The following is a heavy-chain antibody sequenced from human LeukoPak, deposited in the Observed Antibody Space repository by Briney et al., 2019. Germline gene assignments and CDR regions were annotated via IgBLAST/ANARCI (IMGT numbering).Heavy chain of an antibody. D-gene: IGHD4-23*01. CDR2: ISYDGSNK. Sequence: GRSLRLSCAASGFTFSSYGMHWVRQAPGKGLEWVAVISYDGSNKYYADSVKGRFTISRDNSKNTLYLQMNSPRAEDTAVYYCAKVTTVVGFDYWGQGTLVTVSS. CDR1: GFTFSSYG. CDR3: AKVTTVVGFDY. V-gene: IGHV3-30*18. J-gene: IGHJ4*02.